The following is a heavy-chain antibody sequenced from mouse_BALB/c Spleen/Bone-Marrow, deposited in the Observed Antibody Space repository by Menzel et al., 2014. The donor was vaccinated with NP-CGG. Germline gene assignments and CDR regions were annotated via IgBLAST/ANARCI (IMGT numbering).Heavy chain of an antibody. J-gene: IGHJ4*01. V-gene: IGHV1-5*01. D-gene: IGHD2-3*01. CDR1: GYSFTSYW. CDR2: IYPGNSDT. CDR3: TRRWLLHGFYAMDY. Sequence: VQLQQSGTVLARPGASVKMSCKASGYSFTSYWMHWVKQRPGQGLEWIGAIYPGNSDTSYNQKFKGKAKLTAVTSASTAYMELSSLTNEDSAVYYRTRRWLLHGFYAMDYWGQGTSVTVSS.